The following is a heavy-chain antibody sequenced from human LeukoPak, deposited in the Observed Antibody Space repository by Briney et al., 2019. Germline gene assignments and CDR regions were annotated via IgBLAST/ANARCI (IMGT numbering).Heavy chain of an antibody. J-gene: IGHJ4*02. D-gene: IGHD5-12*01. CDR3: AKETRGSYSDY. V-gene: IGHV3-30*02. CDR1: GFTSSSSG. CDR2: ISYDGSNR. Sequence: GGSLRLSCAASGFTSSSSGMHWVRQAPGKGLEWVAFISYDGSNRYYADSVKGTFTISRDNSKNTLYLQMNSLRAEDTAVYYCAKETRGSYSDYWGQGTLVTVSS.